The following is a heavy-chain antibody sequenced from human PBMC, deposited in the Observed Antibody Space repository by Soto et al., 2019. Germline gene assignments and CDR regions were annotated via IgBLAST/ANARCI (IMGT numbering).Heavy chain of an antibody. J-gene: IGHJ4*02. D-gene: IGHD3-10*01. CDR2: IFYTGSA. V-gene: IGHV4-39*01. CDR1: GDSISNTAYY. CDR3: GGLKSTYSGSYYGGGFFDY. Sequence: SETLSLTCNVSGDSISNTAYYWGWIRQTPGKGLEWIGSIFYTGSAYYNSSLKSRVTISVDTSKNQFSLKLLSVAAADTAIYYCGGLKSTYSGSYYGGGFFDYWGQGSLVTVSS.